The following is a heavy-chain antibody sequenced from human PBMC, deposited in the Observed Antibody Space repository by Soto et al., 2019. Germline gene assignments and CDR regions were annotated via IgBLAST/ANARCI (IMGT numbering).Heavy chain of an antibody. V-gene: IGHV3-30*18. Sequence: PGGSLRLSCAASGFVFGAYGIHWVRQAPGKRPEWVAAVSYAGDKTLYEDSVKGRFTISRDNARNTVSLEMNSLSADDTAVYYCAKEEGYGRSFGLDYWGQGTPVTVSS. D-gene: IGHD2-15*01. CDR2: VSYAGDKT. CDR3: AKEEGYGRSFGLDY. CDR1: GFVFGAYG. J-gene: IGHJ4*02.